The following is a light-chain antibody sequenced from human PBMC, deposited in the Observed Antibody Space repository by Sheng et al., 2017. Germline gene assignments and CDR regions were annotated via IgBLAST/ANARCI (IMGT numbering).Light chain of an antibody. CDR3: CSYAGSSTWV. J-gene: IGLJ1*01. CDR2: DVS. CDR1: STDIGSYNL. V-gene: IGLV2-23*02. Sequence: QSALTQPASVSGSPGQSITISCAGTSTDIGSYNLVSWYQQYPGKAPKLMIYDVSKGPPGVSNRFSGSKSGSTASLTISGLQPEDEADYYCCSYAGSSTWVFGTGTKVTVL.